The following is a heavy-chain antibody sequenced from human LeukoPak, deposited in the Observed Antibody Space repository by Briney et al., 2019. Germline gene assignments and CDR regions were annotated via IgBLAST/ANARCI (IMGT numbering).Heavy chain of an antibody. J-gene: IGHJ6*03. Sequence: PAGSLRLSCAASGFTFSTYSMNWVRQAPGKGLEWVSTISGGNSYIYYADSVKGRFTISRDDAKNSLYLQMNSLRAEDTAVYYCARYCSSSRCLYYYHMDVWGKGTTVTVSS. CDR1: GFTFSTYS. CDR3: ARYCSSSRCLYYYHMDV. V-gene: IGHV3-21*01. D-gene: IGHD2-2*01. CDR2: ISGGNSYI.